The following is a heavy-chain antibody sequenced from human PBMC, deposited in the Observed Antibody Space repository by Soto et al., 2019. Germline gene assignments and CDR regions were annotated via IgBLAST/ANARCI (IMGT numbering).Heavy chain of an antibody. CDR2: IYYSGST. CDR1: GGSISSHY. CDR3: ARGSGPNDAFDI. Sequence: SETLSLTCNVSGGSISSHYWSWIRQPPGKGLEWIGYIYYSGSTNYNPSLKSRVTISVDTSKNQFSLKLSSVTAADTAVYYCARGSGPNDAFDIWGQGTMVTVSS. J-gene: IGHJ3*02. V-gene: IGHV4-59*11. D-gene: IGHD2-15*01.